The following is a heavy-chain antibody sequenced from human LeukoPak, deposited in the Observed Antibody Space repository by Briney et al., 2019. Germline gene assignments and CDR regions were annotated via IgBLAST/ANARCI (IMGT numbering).Heavy chain of an antibody. V-gene: IGHV4-59*01. CDR1: GGSISSYY. CDR3: ARYKPPYCGGDCYSSAFDI. Sequence: SATLSLTCNVSGGSISSYYWSWIRQPPGKGLEWIGYIYYSGSTNYNPSLKSRVTISVDTSKNQFSLKLSSVTAADTAVYYCARYKPPYCGGDCYSSAFDIWGQGTMVTVSS. D-gene: IGHD2-21*02. CDR2: IYYSGST. J-gene: IGHJ3*02.